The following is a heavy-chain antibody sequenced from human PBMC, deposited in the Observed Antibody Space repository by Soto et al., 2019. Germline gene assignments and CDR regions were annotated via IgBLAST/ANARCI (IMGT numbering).Heavy chain of an antibody. D-gene: IGHD3-22*01. CDR1: GFTFSSYW. V-gene: IGHV3-7*01. CDR2: IKQDGSEK. J-gene: IGHJ4*02. CDR3: ARSSDSSGYYRPSYYFDY. Sequence: EVQLVESGGGLVQPGGSLRLSCAASGFTFSSYWMSWVRQAPGKGLEWVANIKQDGSEKYYVDSVKGRFTISRDNAKNSLYLQMNSLRGEDTAVYYCARSSDSSGYYRPSYYFDYWGKGALVTVSS.